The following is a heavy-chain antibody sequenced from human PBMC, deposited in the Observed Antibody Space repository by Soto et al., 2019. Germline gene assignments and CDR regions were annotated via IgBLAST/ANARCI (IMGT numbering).Heavy chain of an antibody. V-gene: IGHV3-30*03. J-gene: IGHJ5*02. CDR3: ASPQRGGLNWFDP. CDR1: GFTFSSYG. CDR2: ISYDGSNK. Sequence: PGGSLRLSCAASGFTFSSYGMHWVRQAPGKGLEWVAVISYDGSNKYYADSVKGRFTISRDNSKNTLYLQMNSLRAEDTAVYYCASPQRGGLNWFDPWGQGTLVTVSS. D-gene: IGHD3-16*01.